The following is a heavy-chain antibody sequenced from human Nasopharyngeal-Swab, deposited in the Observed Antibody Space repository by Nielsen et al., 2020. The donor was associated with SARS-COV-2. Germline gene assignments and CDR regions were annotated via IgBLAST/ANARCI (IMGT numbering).Heavy chain of an antibody. V-gene: IGHV3-30*02. D-gene: IGHD5-12*01. CDR3: AKKALRGYAGYEPDYYYMDV. Sequence: GESLKISCAASGFTSSFYGMHWVRQAPGKGLEWVAFIRYDERNKYYADSLKGRFTISRDNSKNTVNLQMDSLRPEDTAVYYCAKKALRGYAGYEPDYYYMDVWGKGTTVTVS. CDR2: IRYDERNK. CDR1: GFTSSFYG. J-gene: IGHJ6*03.